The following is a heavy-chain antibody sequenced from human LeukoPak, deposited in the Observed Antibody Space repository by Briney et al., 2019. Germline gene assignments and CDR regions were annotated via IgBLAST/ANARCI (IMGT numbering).Heavy chain of an antibody. J-gene: IGHJ4*02. Sequence: SQTLSLTCAISGDSVSSISSAWNWIRQSPSRGLEWLGRTYYRSKWYNDYAVSVKSRVSVNADTSKNRFSLQLSSVTPDDTANCARVKWRGPTSSGWLDYWGRGTLVTVSS. D-gene: IGHD6-19*01. V-gene: IGHV6-1*01. CDR2: TYYRSKWYN. CDR1: GDSVSSISSA. CDR3: ARVKWRGPTSSGWLDY.